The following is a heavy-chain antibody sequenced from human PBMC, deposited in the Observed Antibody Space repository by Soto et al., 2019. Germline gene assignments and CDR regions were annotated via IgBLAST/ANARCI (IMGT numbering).Heavy chain of an antibody. CDR3: AKDHSRGTSGYFYDY. D-gene: IGHD3-16*01. Sequence: GGSLRLSCAASGFTFSTYAMAWVRQAPGKGLEWVSGVSASGLNTDYADPVKGRFYISRDNSKNTVSLHMNSLRAEDTALYYCAKDHSRGTSGYFYDYWSQGTPVTVSS. CDR1: GFTFSTYA. CDR2: VSASGLNT. J-gene: IGHJ4*02. V-gene: IGHV3-23*01.